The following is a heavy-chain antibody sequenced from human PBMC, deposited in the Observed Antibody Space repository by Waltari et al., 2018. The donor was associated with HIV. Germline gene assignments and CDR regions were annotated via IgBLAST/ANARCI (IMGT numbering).Heavy chain of an antibody. CDR3: ARDPQYCSSTSCSYYFDY. J-gene: IGHJ4*02. Sequence: QVQLVESGGGVVQPGRSLRLPCAAPGFTFRSYAMHWVRQAPGKGLEWVAVISYDGSNKYYADSVKGRFTISRDNSKNTLYLQMNSLRAEDTAVYYCARDPQYCSSTSCSYYFDYWGQGTLVTVSS. D-gene: IGHD2-2*01. V-gene: IGHV3-30-3*01. CDR2: ISYDGSNK. CDR1: GFTFRSYA.